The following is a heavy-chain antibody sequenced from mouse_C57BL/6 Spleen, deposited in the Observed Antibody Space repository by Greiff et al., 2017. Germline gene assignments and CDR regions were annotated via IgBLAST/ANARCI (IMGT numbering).Heavy chain of an antibody. CDR1: GYTFTTYP. CDR2: FLPYNDDT. Sequence: VKLMASGAELVKPGASVKLSCKASGYTFTTYPIEWMKQNHGKSLEWIGNFLPYNDDTKYNEKFKGKATLTVEKSSSTGYLELSRLTSDDAAVYDGAGGGYADYWGQGITLTVSS. J-gene: IGHJ2*01. CDR3: AGGGYADY. D-gene: IGHD2-2*01. V-gene: IGHV1-47*01.